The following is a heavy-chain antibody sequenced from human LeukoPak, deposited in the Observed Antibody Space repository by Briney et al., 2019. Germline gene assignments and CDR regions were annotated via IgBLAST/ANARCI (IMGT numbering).Heavy chain of an antibody. J-gene: IGHJ5*02. Sequence: ASVKVSCKASGYTFTSYGISWVRQAPGQGLEWMGWIGAYNGNTNYAQTDQGRVTMTTDTSTSTAYMELRSLRSDDTAVYYCARGTNDYVFNWFDPWGQGTLVTVSS. V-gene: IGHV1-18*01. CDR1: GYTFTSYG. D-gene: IGHD4-17*01. CDR2: IGAYNGNT. CDR3: ARGTNDYVFNWFDP.